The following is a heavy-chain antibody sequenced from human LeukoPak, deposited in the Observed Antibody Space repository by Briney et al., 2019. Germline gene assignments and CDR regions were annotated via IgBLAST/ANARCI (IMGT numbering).Heavy chain of an antibody. Sequence: GGSLRLSCAASGFTFSSYAMSWVRQAPGKGLEWVSAISGSGGDTYYADSVKGRFSISRDNSKNTLYLHMNSLRVEDTAVYYCAKGSGDSSGYYYVYCYYYMDAWGKGTMVTVSS. CDR1: GFTFSSYA. D-gene: IGHD3-22*01. V-gene: IGHV3-23*01. CDR3: AKGSGDSSGYYYVYCYYYMDA. CDR2: ISGSGGDT. J-gene: IGHJ6*03.